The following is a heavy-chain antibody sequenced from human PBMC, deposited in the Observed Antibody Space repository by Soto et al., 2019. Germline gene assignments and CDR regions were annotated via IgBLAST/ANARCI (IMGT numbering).Heavy chain of an antibody. V-gene: IGHV3-15*01. CDR3: TTLGLLYRGLVKDQDY. CDR2: IKSKTDGGTT. Sequence: GGSLRLSCAASGFTFSSYAMSWVCQAPGKGLEWVGRIKSKTDGGTTDYAAPVKGRFTISRDDSKNTLYLQMNSLKTEDTAVYYCTTLGLLYRGLVKDQDYWGQGTLVTVSS. D-gene: IGHD3-9*01. J-gene: IGHJ4*02. CDR1: GFTFSSYA.